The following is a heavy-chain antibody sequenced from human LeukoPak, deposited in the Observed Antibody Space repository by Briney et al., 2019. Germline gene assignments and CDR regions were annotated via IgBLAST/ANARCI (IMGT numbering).Heavy chain of an antibody. CDR2: IIPIFGTA. D-gene: IGHD3-22*01. J-gene: IGHJ4*02. CDR3: ATGLYRYDSSGPDPSNGDDY. CDR1: GGTFSSYA. Sequence: ASVKVSCKASGGTFSSYAISWVRQAPGQGLEWMGGIIPIFGTANYAQKFQGRVTITTDESTSTAYMELSSLRSEDTAVYYCATGLYRYDSSGPDPSNGDDYWGQGTLVTVSS. V-gene: IGHV1-69*05.